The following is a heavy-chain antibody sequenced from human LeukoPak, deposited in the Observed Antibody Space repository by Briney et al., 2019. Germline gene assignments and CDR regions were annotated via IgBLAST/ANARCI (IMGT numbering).Heavy chain of an antibody. CDR3: AADPGYYDSSGYSDAFDI. Sequence: ASVKVSCKASGFTFTSSAMQWVRQARGQRLEWIGWIVVGSGNTNYAQKFQKRVTITRDMSTSTAYMELSSLRSEDTAVYYCAADPGYYDSSGYSDAFDIWGQGTMVTVSS. CDR2: IVVGSGNT. J-gene: IGHJ3*02. D-gene: IGHD3-22*01. CDR1: GFTFTSSA. V-gene: IGHV1-58*02.